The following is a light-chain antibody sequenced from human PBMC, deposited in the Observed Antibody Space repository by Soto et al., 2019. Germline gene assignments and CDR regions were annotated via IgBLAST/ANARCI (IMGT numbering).Light chain of an antibody. J-gene: IGKJ2*02. CDR1: QDITNY. CDR3: QQFDSVPCT. CDR2: DAS. V-gene: IGKV1-33*01. Sequence: IQMTQSPSSLSASVGDRVTITCQASQDITNYLIWYQQKPGKAPKLLIYDASSLGTGVSSRFSESRSGKHFTLTISTRQPQDIATYYCQQFDSVPCTFGQGTNVEIK.